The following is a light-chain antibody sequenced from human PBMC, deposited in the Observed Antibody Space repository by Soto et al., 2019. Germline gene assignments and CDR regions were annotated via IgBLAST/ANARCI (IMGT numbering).Light chain of an antibody. Sequence: QAVVTQEPSLTVSPGGTVTLTCGSSTGAVTSGHYPYWFQQKPGQAPRTLIYDTSNKHSLTPARFSGSLLGGKAALTLSAAQLVDDAEYYCLLSYSGSSYVFRPGTKVTVL. CDR2: DTS. CDR3: LLSYSGSSYV. J-gene: IGLJ1*01. CDR1: TGAVTSGHY. V-gene: IGLV7-46*01.